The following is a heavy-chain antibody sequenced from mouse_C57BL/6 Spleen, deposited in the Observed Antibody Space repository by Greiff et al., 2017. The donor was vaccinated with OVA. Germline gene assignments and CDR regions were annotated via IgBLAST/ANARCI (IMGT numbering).Heavy chain of an antibody. CDR3: AREAYYERFDY. CDR1: GYTFTDYY. D-gene: IGHD1-1*02. J-gene: IGHJ2*01. Sequence: VQLQQSGAELVRPGASVKLSCKASGYTFTDYYINWVKQRPGQGLEWIARIYPGSGNTYYNEKFKGKATLTAEKSSSTAYMQLSSLTSEDSAVYFCAREAYYERFDYWGQGTTLTVSS. V-gene: IGHV1-76*01. CDR2: IYPGSGNT.